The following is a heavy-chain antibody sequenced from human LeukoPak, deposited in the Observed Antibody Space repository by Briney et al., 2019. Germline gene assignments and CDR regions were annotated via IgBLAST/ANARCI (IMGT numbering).Heavy chain of an antibody. Sequence: PGGSLRLSCEASGFTFNTYWMSWVRQVPGKGLEWVANINQDGTEKHYVDSVRGRFTISRDNAKNSLFLQMNSLRAEDTAVYFCARDLYYFESEGYYASDYWGQGTLATVSS. D-gene: IGHD3-22*01. CDR2: INQDGTEK. J-gene: IGHJ4*02. V-gene: IGHV3-7*01. CDR1: GFTFNTYW. CDR3: ARDLYYFESEGYYASDY.